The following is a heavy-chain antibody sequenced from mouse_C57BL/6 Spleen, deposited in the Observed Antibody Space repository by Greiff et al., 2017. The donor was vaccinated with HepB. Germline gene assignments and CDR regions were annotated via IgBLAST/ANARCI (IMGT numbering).Heavy chain of an antibody. CDR3: ARDALGGNPFAY. D-gene: IGHD1-1*02. Sequence: EVQVVDSGGGLVQSGRSLRLSCATSGFTFSDFYMEWVRQAPGKGLEWIAASRNKANDYTTEYSASVKGRFIVSRDTSQSILYLQMNALRAEDTAIYYCARDALGGNPFAYWGQGTLVTVSA. J-gene: IGHJ3*01. CDR1: GFTFSDFY. CDR2: SRNKANDYTT. V-gene: IGHV7-1*01.